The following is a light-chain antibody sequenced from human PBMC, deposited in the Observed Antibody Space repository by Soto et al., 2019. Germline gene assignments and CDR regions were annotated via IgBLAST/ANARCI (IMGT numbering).Light chain of an antibody. Sequence: EVLVTQSPDTLYVSPGERVALSCRASQSVSDNLAWYQQKPGQGPRLLVYRASTRTLGIPARVSGSESGTEFTLTISSLQSEDVAVYYCQQYNSWQITFGQGTRLEIK. CDR1: QSVSDN. CDR2: RAS. V-gene: IGKV3-15*01. J-gene: IGKJ5*01. CDR3: QQYNSWQIT.